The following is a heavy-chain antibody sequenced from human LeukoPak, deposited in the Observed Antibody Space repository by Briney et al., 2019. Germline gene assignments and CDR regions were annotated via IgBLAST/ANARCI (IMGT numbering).Heavy chain of an antibody. D-gene: IGHD3-3*01. CDR1: GGSISSSSYY. Sequence: SETLSLTCTVSGGSISSSSYYWGWIRQPPGRGLEWIGSIYYSGSTYYNPSLKSRVTISVDTSKNQFSLKLSSVTAADTAVYYCAVDTYYDFWSGYYGGGYFDYWGQGTLVTVSS. V-gene: IGHV4-39*07. J-gene: IGHJ4*02. CDR2: IYYSGST. CDR3: AVDTYYDFWSGYYGGGYFDY.